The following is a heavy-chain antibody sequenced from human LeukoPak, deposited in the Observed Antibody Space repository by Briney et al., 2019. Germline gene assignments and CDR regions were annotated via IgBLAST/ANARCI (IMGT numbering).Heavy chain of an antibody. CDR1: GGTFSSYA. CDR2: IIPIFGTA. D-gene: IGHD2-21*01. CDR3: ARDRARVRDFDY. J-gene: IGHJ4*02. Sequence: VASVKVSCKASGGTFSSYAISWVRQAPGQGLEWMGGIIPIFGTANYAQKFQGRVTITADKSTSTAYMELSSLRSEDTAVYYCARDRARVRDFDYWGQGTLVTVSS. V-gene: IGHV1-69*06.